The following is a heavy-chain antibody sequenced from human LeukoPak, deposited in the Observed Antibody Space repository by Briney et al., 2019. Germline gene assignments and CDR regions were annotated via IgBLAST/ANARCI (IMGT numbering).Heavy chain of an antibody. CDR2: INPSGGST. V-gene: IGHV1-46*01. CDR1: GYSFTIYY. J-gene: IGHJ4*02. Sequence: GASVKLSCKASGYSFTIYYMHWVRQAPRQGLEWMGIINPSGGSTSYAQKFQGRVTMTRDTSTSTVYMELSSLRSEDTAVYYCARHLIGSGSYYTAGYWGQGTLVTVSS. D-gene: IGHD3-10*01. CDR3: ARHLIGSGSYYTAGY.